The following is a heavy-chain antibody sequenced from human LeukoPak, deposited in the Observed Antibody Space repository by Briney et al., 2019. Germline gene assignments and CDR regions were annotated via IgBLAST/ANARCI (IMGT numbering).Heavy chain of an antibody. CDR2: VDREGSDK. Sequence: GGSLRLSCAASGFAFSSHWMNWVRQAPGKGLEWVANVDREGSDKNYVDSVKGRFTISRDNAKNSLYLQMNSLRVEDTAVFYCARDGVPGGRDVWGQGTTVTVS. D-gene: IGHD3-16*01. J-gene: IGHJ6*02. CDR1: GFAFSSHW. V-gene: IGHV3-7*01. CDR3: ARDGVPGGRDV.